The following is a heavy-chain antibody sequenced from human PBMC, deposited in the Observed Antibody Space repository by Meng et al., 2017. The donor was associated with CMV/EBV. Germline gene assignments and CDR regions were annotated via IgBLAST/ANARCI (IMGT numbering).Heavy chain of an antibody. Sequence: FSFSNYGMSWVRQAPGMELVWFSAVSGSGDSTYYANSVESRFTISRDTSKHTLYLQMNSLRAEDTALYYCAKDPLEYTYGHGGNYFDYWGQGTLVTVSS. J-gene: IGHJ4*02. CDR1: FSFSNYG. CDR3: AKDPLEYTYGHGGNYFDY. D-gene: IGHD5-18*01. V-gene: IGHV3-23*01. CDR2: VSGSGDST.